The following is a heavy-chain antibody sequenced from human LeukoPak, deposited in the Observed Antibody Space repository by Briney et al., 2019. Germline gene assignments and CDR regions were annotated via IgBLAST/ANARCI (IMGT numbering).Heavy chain of an antibody. CDR2: ISSSSSYI. D-gene: IGHD4-17*01. Sequence: PGGSLRLSCAASGFTFSSYSTNWVRQAPGKGLEWVSSISSSSSYIYYADSVKGRFTISRDNAKNSLYLQMNSLRAEDTAVYYCARGSPSYGDYLIDYWGQGTLVTVSS. CDR3: ARGSPSYGDYLIDY. CDR1: GFTFSSYS. V-gene: IGHV3-21*01. J-gene: IGHJ4*02.